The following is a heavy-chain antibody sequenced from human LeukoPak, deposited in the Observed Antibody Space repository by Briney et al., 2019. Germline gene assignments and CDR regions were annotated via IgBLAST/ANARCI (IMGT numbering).Heavy chain of an antibody. Sequence: PGGSLRLSCVASGFTFSSYSMNWVRQAPGKGLEWVSYISSSSSAIHYADSVKGRFTISRDNAKNSLYLQMNSLRADDTAVYYCARDPVGTTVDYWGQGTLVTVSS. D-gene: IGHD4-17*01. CDR2: ISSSSSAI. J-gene: IGHJ4*02. CDR3: ARDPVGTTVDY. V-gene: IGHV3-48*04. CDR1: GFTFSSYS.